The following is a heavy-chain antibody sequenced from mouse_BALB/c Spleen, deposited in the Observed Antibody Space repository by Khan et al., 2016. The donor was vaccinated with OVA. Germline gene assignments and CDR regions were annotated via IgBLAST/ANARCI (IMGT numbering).Heavy chain of an antibody. CDR3: TRSGYGAFVY. J-gene: IGHJ3*01. V-gene: IGHV1S81*02. D-gene: IGHD1-1*02. CDR2: INPSNGGT. CDR1: GYTFTSYY. Sequence: QVQLQQSGAELVKPGASVRLSCKASGYTFTSYYLYWVKQRPGQGLEWIGDINPSNGGTNSNEMFKTKATLTVDKSSSTAYMQLSSLTSEDSAVYYCTRSGYGAFVYWGQGTLVTVSA.